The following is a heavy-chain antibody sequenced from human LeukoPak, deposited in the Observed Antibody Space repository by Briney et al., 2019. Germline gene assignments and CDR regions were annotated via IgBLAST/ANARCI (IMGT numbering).Heavy chain of an antibody. Sequence: PSETLSLTCTVSGGSISGYYWNWIRQPPGKGLEWIGYIYYSGSTNYNPSLKSRVTISVDTSKNQFSLKLSSVTAADTAVYYCAARSDSSSWYRLDPWGQGTLVTVSS. CDR3: AARSDSSSWYRLDP. D-gene: IGHD6-13*01. V-gene: IGHV4-59*01. J-gene: IGHJ5*02. CDR2: IYYSGST. CDR1: GGSISGYY.